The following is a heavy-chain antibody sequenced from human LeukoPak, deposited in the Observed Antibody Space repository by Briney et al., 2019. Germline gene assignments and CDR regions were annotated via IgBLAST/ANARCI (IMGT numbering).Heavy chain of an antibody. CDR2: MSWNRVSI. V-gene: IGHV3-9*03. CDR3: AKETIYCSGGSCYHDAFDI. Sequence: PGGSLRLSCAPSGFSLDDYATHWVRQAPGEGLGWVLGMSWNRVSINYADSVKGRFTISRDNAKNALYLQMNSLRPEDMALYYCAKETIYCSGGSCYHDAFDIWGQGTMVTVSS. J-gene: IGHJ3*02. D-gene: IGHD2-15*01. CDR1: GFSLDDYA.